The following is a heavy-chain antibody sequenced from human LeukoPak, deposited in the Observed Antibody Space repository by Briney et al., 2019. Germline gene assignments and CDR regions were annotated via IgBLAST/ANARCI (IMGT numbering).Heavy chain of an antibody. V-gene: IGHV3-13*01. CDR1: GFTFIDYD. J-gene: IGHJ4*02. D-gene: IGHD6-19*01. Sequence: GGSLRLSCAASGFTFIDYDMHWVRQVIGKGLEWVSAIGIRGDTHYSGSVKGRFTISRENAVSSLYLQMNSLRAEDTAVYYCARGGMQVSGIDEFDYWGQGTLVTVSS. CDR3: ARGGMQVSGIDEFDY. CDR2: IGIRGDT.